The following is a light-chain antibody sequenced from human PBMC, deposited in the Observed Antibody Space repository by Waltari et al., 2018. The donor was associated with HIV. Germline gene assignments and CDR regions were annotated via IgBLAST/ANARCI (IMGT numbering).Light chain of an antibody. CDR3: AAWDDSLNGVV. CDR1: SSNIGNNA. CDR2: YDD. V-gene: IGLV1-36*01. J-gene: IGLJ2*01. Sequence: QSVLTQPPSVSGAPRQRVTISCSGISSNIGNNAVNWYQQLPGKAPKLLVYYDDLLPSGVSDRFSGSRSGTSASLAISGLQSEEEADYYCAAWDDSLNGVVFGGGTKLTVL.